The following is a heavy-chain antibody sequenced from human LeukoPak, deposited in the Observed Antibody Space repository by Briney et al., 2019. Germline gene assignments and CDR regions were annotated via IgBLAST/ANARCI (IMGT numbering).Heavy chain of an antibody. Sequence: SETLSLTCTVSGGSISSTSYYWGWIRQPPGKGLEWIGSLSYSGGPYYNPSLKSRVTISVDTSKNQFSLKMSSVTAADTAVYYCARPLTGYSTNFIHWAKGTLVTVSS. CDR3: ARPLTGYSTNFIH. CDR1: GGSISSTSYY. D-gene: IGHD2-2*01. CDR2: LSYSGGP. V-gene: IGHV4-39*01. J-gene: IGHJ4*02.